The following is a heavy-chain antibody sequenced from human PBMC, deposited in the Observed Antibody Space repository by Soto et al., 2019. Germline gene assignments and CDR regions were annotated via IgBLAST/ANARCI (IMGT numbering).Heavy chain of an antibody. J-gene: IGHJ4*01. CDR1: GGTFSSNA. Sequence: QVQLVQSGTEEKKPGSSMKVSCKASGGTFSSNAISWVRQAPGQGLEWMGGILPIFNRANYAQKFRGRVTITADESTSTSYMELTSLKSEDTAIYFCATGVRGYIISFPRLDFEYWGHGTLVTVSS. V-gene: IGHV1-69*01. CDR2: ILPIFNRA. CDR3: ATGVRGYIISFPRLDFEY. D-gene: IGHD5-18*01.